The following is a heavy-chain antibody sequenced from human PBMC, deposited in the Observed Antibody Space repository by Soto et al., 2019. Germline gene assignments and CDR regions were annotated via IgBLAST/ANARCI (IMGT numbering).Heavy chain of an antibody. CDR3: ASDYDSSGYSGTYGMDV. CDR1: GGSISSGGYY. D-gene: IGHD3-22*01. Sequence: PSETLSLTCTVSGGSISSGGYYWSWIRQHPGKGLEWIGYIYYSGSTYYNPSLKSRVTISVDTSKNQFSLKLSTVTAADTAVYYCASDYDSSGYSGTYGMDVWGQGTTVTV. V-gene: IGHV4-31*03. J-gene: IGHJ6*02. CDR2: IYYSGST.